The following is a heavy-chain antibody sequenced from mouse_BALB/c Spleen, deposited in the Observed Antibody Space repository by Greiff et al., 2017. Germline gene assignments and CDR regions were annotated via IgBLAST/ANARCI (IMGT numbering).Heavy chain of an antibody. J-gene: IGHJ2*01. CDR1: GFSLTSYD. Sequence: QVHVKQSGPGLVAPSQSLSITCTVSGFSLTSYDISWIRQPPGKGLEWLGVIWTGGGTNYNSAFMSRLSISKDNSKSQVFLKMNSLQTDDTAIYYCVREGLPYYFDYWGQGTTLTVSS. CDR3: VREGLPYYFDY. D-gene: IGHD2-2*01. V-gene: IGHV2-9-2*01. CDR2: IWTGGGT.